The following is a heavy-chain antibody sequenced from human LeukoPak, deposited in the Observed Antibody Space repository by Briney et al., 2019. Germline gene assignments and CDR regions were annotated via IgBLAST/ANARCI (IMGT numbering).Heavy chain of an antibody. CDR1: GFTFSSYW. V-gene: IGHV3-74*01. Sequence: GGSLRLSCAASGFTFSSYWVHWVRQAPGKGLVWVSRINSDGSSTSYADSVKGRFTISRDNAKNTLYLQMNSLRAEDTAVYYCARGTWALGYCSSTSCSQYFDYWGQGTLVTVSS. CDR2: INSDGSST. D-gene: IGHD2-2*01. CDR3: ARGTWALGYCSSTSCSQYFDY. J-gene: IGHJ4*02.